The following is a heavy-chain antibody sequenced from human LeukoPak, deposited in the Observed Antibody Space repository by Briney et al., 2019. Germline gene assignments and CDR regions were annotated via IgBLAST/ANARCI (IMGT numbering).Heavy chain of an antibody. V-gene: IGHV4-59*08. D-gene: IGHD1-26*01. Sequence: PSETLSLTCPVSGVSISRYFWNWIRQPPGKGLEWIGYIDYSGNTNYNPSLNSRVTISVETSKKQLSLKLSSVTAADTAVYYCARHIVDYWYFDLWGRGTLVTVSS. CDR2: IDYSGNT. CDR3: ARHIVDYWYFDL. J-gene: IGHJ2*01. CDR1: GVSISRYF.